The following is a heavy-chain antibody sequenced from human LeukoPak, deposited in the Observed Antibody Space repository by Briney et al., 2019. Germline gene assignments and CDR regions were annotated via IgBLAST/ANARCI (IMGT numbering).Heavy chain of an antibody. D-gene: IGHD3-9*01. CDR1: GDSVSTKY. V-gene: IGHV4-59*08. CDR3: ARLMPMVLTGQRYFYHPLDV. Sequence: SETLSLTCIVSGDSVSTKYWAWVRRPPGMPLEYVGYVHYSGATDYNPSLRSRLTISMDTSRNIFSLRLSSVTAADTAVYYCARLMPMVLTGQRYFYHPLDVWGKGTTVTVSS. CDR2: VHYSGAT. J-gene: IGHJ6*04.